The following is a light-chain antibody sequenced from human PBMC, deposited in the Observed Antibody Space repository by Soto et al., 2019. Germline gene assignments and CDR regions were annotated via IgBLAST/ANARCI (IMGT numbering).Light chain of an antibody. CDR3: QQFNSYPIT. V-gene: IGKV1-13*02. J-gene: IGKJ5*01. CDR2: AGS. CDR1: QGINSA. Sequence: AIQLTQSPSSLSASEGDRVTITCRSSQGINSALAWYQQKPGKGPKLLIYAGSSLQSGVPSRFSGSGSGTDFTLTISSLQPADFATYYCQQFNSYPITFVQGTRLEIK.